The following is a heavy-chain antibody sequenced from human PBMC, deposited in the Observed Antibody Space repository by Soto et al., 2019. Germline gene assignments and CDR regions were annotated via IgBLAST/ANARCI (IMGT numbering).Heavy chain of an antibody. J-gene: IGHJ4*02. CDR2: ISYDGSNK. D-gene: IGHD3-3*01. CDR3: AKEASVTLFGVITPEGFYFDY. CDR1: GFTFSNYG. V-gene: IGHV3-30*18. Sequence: PGGSLRLSCAASGFTFSNYGMHWVRQAPGKGLEWVTVISYDGSNKYYADSVKGRFTISRDNSKNTLYLQMNSLRAEDTAVYYCAKEASVTLFGVITPEGFYFDYWGQGALVTVSS.